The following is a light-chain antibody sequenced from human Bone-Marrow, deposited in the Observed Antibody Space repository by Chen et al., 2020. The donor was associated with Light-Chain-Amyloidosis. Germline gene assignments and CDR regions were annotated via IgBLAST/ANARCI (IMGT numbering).Light chain of an antibody. CDR2: GSS. J-gene: IGKJ4*01. V-gene: IGKV3-20*01. Sequence: EIVLTQSPGTLSFSPGEGANLSCRASQTISSNNLTWYQQKLGQAPRLLIYGSSSRATGIPDRFAGSGWGSDISLAINRLEHGGFERYYCQQDGTRPLTFGGGTKVEIK. CDR1: QTISSNN. CDR3: QQDGTRPLT.